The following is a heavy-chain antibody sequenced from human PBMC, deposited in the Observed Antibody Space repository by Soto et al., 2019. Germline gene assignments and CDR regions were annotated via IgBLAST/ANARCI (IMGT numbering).Heavy chain of an antibody. Sequence: QVQLQQWGAGLLKPSETLSLTCAVYGGSFSGYYWSWIRQSPGKGLEWIGEINHSGSTNYNPSLKSRVTISVDTSKNQFSRKLSSVTAADTAVYYCARGGYSGLSYWGQGTMVTVSS. J-gene: IGHJ4*02. CDR3: ARGGYSGLSY. CDR2: INHSGST. V-gene: IGHV4-34*01. CDR1: GGSFSGYY. D-gene: IGHD6-13*01.